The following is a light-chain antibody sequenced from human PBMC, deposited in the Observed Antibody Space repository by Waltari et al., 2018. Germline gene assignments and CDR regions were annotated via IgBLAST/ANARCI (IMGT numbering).Light chain of an antibody. CDR3: QQYDNYWT. CDR2: KAS. J-gene: IGKJ1*01. V-gene: IGKV1-5*03. CDR1: QSMTIC. Sequence: DIQMTQSPSTLSASIGDRVTITSLASQSMTICLAWYQQKPGKAHKLLIYKASNLESGVPSRFSGSGSGTEFTLTISSLQPDDFATYYCQQYDNYWTFGQGTKVEIK.